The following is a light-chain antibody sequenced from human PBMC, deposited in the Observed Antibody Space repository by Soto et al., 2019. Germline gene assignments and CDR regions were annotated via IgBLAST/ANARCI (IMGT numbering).Light chain of an antibody. CDR2: AAS. V-gene: IGKV1-12*01. CDR3: QQANSYPIT. Sequence: DIQITQSPSSLSSSVLDRVTITCRASQGISTWLGWYQQKPGKAPKLLIHAASSLQSGVPSRFSGSGSGTDFTLTISSLQPEDFATYYCQQANSYPITFGQGTRLEI. CDR1: QGISTW. J-gene: IGKJ5*01.